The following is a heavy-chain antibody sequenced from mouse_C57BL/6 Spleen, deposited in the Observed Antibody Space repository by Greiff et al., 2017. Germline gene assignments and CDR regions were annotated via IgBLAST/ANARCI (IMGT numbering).Heavy chain of an antibody. CDR2: ISSGSSTT. V-gene: IGHV5-17*01. Sequence: EVKLVASGGGLVKPGGSLKLSCAASGFTFSDYGMHWVRQAPEKGLEWVAYISSGSSTTYYADTVKGRFTIPRDNAKNTLFLQMTSLRSEDTAMYYCARDDYDGYWYFDVWGTGTTVTVSS. CDR3: ARDDYDGYWYFDV. D-gene: IGHD2-4*01. CDR1: GFTFSDYG. J-gene: IGHJ1*03.